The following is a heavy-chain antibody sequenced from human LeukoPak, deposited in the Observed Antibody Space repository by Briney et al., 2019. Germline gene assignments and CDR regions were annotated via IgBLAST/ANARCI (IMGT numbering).Heavy chain of an antibody. Sequence: NPGGSLRLSCAASGFTFSTYSMNWVRQAPGKGLEWVSSISSAGTYTHYADSVKGRFTISRDNAKNTLYLQMNSLRAEDTAVYYCARHYRGLLDYFDYWGQGTLVTVSS. J-gene: IGHJ4*02. D-gene: IGHD4/OR15-4a*01. CDR1: GFTFSTYS. V-gene: IGHV3-21*01. CDR2: ISSAGTYT. CDR3: ARHYRGLLDYFDY.